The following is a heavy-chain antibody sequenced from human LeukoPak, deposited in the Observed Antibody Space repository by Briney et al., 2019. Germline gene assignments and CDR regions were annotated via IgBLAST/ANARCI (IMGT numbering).Heavy chain of an antibody. V-gene: IGHV1-58*02. CDR1: GFTFTIST. Sequence: GTSVKVSCKASGFTFTISTIQWVRQARGQRLEWIGWIVVGSGNTNYAQKFQERVIITRDMSTTTVYMELSSLRSEDTAVYYCAGTPWFGELTIDYGGQGTRVTVSS. CDR2: IVVGSGNT. CDR3: AGTPWFGELTIDY. D-gene: IGHD3-10*01. J-gene: IGHJ4*02.